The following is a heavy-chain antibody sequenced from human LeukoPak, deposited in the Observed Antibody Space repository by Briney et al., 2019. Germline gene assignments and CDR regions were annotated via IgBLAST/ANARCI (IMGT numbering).Heavy chain of an antibody. CDR1: GFTFSSYG. J-gene: IGHJ1*01. Sequence: GGSLRLPCAASGFTFSSYGMHWVRQAPGKGLEWVAVIWYDGSNKYYANSVKGRFTISRDNSKNTLYLQMNSLRAEDTAVYYCAKDITGTLRYFQHWGQGTLVTVSS. CDR3: AKDITGTLRYFQH. D-gene: IGHD1-7*01. V-gene: IGHV3-33*06. CDR2: IWYDGSNK.